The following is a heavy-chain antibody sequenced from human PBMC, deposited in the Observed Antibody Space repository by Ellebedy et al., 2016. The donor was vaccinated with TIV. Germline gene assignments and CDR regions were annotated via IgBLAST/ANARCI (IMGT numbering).Heavy chain of an antibody. CDR3: ARRSSYWSALDN. CDR2: ISYDGSNK. D-gene: IGHD6-13*01. Sequence: GESLKISCAGSGFTFERFAMHWVRQAPGKGLEWVALISYDGSNKYYADSVRGRFTISRDNSKNTLYLQMNSLRAEDTAVYYCARRSSYWSALDNWGQGTLVTVSS. V-gene: IGHV3-30-3*01. J-gene: IGHJ4*02. CDR1: GFTFERFA.